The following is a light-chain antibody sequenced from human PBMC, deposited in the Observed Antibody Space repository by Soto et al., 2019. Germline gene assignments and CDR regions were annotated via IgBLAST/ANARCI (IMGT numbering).Light chain of an antibody. J-gene: IGKJ4*01. Sequence: EIVLTQSPATLSLSPGERAALSCRASQSVSSHLAWYQQEPGQAPRLLIYDASTRATGIPARFSGSGSGTDFTLIISSLEPEDLAVYYCQQRSNWPLTFGGGTKVEIK. CDR2: DAS. CDR3: QQRSNWPLT. CDR1: QSVSSH. V-gene: IGKV3-11*01.